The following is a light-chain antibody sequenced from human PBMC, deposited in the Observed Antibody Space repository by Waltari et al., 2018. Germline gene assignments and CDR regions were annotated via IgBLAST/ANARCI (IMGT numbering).Light chain of an antibody. CDR1: ESISTF. CDR3: QQTYTTPGT. Sequence: DIQMAQSPSSLSASVGDRVTITCRASESISTFLNWYQQKPGKAPRLLIFDASELQDGVPSRFSGSGSGTFLTLTINSLQPEDFASYICQQTYTTPGTFGQGTKV. CDR2: DAS. J-gene: IGKJ1*01. V-gene: IGKV1-39*01.